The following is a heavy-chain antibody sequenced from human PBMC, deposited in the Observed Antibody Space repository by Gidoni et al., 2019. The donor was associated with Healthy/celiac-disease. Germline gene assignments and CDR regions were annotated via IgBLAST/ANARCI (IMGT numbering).Heavy chain of an antibody. CDR3: ATLAAAQYYGMDV. CDR2: ISGSGGST. V-gene: IGHV3-23*01. J-gene: IGHJ6*02. CDR1: GFPFSSYA. Sequence: EVQLLESGGGLVQPGGSLRLSCAAPGFPFSSYAMSWVRQAPGKGLEWVSAISGSGGSTYYADSVKGRFTISRDNSKNTLYLQMNSLRAEDTAVYYCATLAAAQYYGMDVWGQGTTVTVSS. D-gene: IGHD6-13*01.